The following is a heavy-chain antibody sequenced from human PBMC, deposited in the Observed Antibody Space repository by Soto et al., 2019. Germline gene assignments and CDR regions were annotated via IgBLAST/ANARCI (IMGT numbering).Heavy chain of an antibody. Sequence: PSETLSLTCTVSGGSISSGCDYWSWIRQHPGKGLEWIGYIYYTGNTYYNPSLRSRVTISEDTSKNQFSLKLSSVTAADTAVYYCARGEAYMVRGVSNWFDPWGQGTLVTSPQ. CDR3: ARGEAYMVRGVSNWFDP. V-gene: IGHV4-31*03. CDR1: GGSISSGCDY. CDR2: IYYTGNT. J-gene: IGHJ5*02. D-gene: IGHD3-10*01.